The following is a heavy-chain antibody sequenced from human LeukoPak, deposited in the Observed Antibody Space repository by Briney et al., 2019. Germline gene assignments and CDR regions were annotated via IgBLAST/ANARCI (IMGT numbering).Heavy chain of an antibody. Sequence: SETLSLTCTVSGGSISTYYWSWIRQPPGKGLEWIGHIYYSGSTNYNPSLKSRVTMSVDTSKNQTSLKLSSVSAADTAVFYCSGFEASCGGDCYSRWMDVWGRGTTVTVAS. J-gene: IGHJ6*04. V-gene: IGHV4-59*01. CDR3: SGFEASCGGDCYSRWMDV. CDR1: GGSISTYY. CDR2: IYYSGST. D-gene: IGHD2-21*02.